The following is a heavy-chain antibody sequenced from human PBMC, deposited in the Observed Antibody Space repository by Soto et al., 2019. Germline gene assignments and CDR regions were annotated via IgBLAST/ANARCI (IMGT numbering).Heavy chain of an antibody. J-gene: IGHJ6*03. CDR1: GGSISSGDYY. Sequence: PSETLSLTCTVSGGSISSGDYYWSWIRQHPGKGLEWIGYINNSGSTYYNPSLKSRVTISGDTSKNQFSLKLSSVTAADTAVYYCAREAPYCSGGTCSIYYYYFYMDVWGKGTTVT. CDR3: AREAPYCSGGTCSIYYYYFYMDV. D-gene: IGHD2-15*01. CDR2: INNSGST. V-gene: IGHV4-31*03.